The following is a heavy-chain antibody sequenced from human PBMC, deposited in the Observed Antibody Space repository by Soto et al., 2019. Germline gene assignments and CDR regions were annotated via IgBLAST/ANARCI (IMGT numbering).Heavy chain of an antibody. Sequence: SVKVSCKASGYTFSSYAISWVRQAPGQGLEWMGGIIPIFGTANYAQKFQGRVTITADESTSTAYMELSSLRSEDTAVYYCARAGTVTTYYFDYWGQGTLVTVSS. V-gene: IGHV1-69*13. CDR3: ARAGTVTTYYFDY. D-gene: IGHD4-17*01. J-gene: IGHJ4*02. CDR2: IIPIFGTA. CDR1: GYTFSSYA.